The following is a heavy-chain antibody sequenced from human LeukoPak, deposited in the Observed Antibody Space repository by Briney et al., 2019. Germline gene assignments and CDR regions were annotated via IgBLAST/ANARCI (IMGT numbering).Heavy chain of an antibody. CDR3: ARDTSGWYRGGLDY. Sequence: GGSLRLSCAASGFTFSDYYMSWIRQAPGKGLEWVSYISSTSNTIYYANSVKGRFAISRDNAKNSLYLQMNSLRAEDTAVYYCARDTSGWYRGGLDYWGQGTLVTVSS. V-gene: IGHV3-11*04. CDR2: ISSTSNTI. D-gene: IGHD6-19*01. CDR1: GFTFSDYY. J-gene: IGHJ4*02.